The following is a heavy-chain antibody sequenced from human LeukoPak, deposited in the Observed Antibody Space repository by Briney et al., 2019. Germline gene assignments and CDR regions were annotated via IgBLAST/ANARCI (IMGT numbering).Heavy chain of an antibody. CDR2: IIPIFGTA. Sequence: SVKVSCKASGGTFSSYAISWVRQAPGQGLEWMGGIIPIFGTANYAQKFQGRVTITADESTSTAYMELSSLRSEDTAVYYCARVAPIAAAGHKIKYFDYWGQGTLVTVSS. CDR3: ARVAPIAAAGHKIKYFDY. D-gene: IGHD6-13*01. CDR1: GGTFSSYA. J-gene: IGHJ4*02. V-gene: IGHV1-69*13.